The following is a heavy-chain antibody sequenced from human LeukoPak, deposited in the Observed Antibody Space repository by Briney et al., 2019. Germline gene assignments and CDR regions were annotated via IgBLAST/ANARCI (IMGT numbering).Heavy chain of an antibody. CDR3: AEEGYDSSGYYFDY. Sequence: ASVKVSCKASGYTFTSYAMHWVRQAPGQRLEWMGWISAGNGNTKYSQEFQGRVTITADKSTSTAYMELSSLRSEDTAVYYCAEEGYDSSGYYFDYWGQGTLVTVSS. V-gene: IGHV1-3*03. D-gene: IGHD3-22*01. J-gene: IGHJ4*02. CDR2: ISAGNGNT. CDR1: GYTFTSYA.